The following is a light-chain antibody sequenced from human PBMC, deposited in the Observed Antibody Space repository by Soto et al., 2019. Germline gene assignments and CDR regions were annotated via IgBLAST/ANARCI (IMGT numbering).Light chain of an antibody. V-gene: IGKV3-20*01. CDR3: QHYDGALT. J-gene: IGKJ4*01. CDR2: GAS. Sequence: DIVLTQSPDTLSLSPGERATVSCRASQSVASLYLAWYQQKPGQAPRLLIFGASSRASGIPDRFSGSGSGTDFTLTISRLEPEDFAVYFCQHYDGALTFGGGTRVEIK. CDR1: QSVASLY.